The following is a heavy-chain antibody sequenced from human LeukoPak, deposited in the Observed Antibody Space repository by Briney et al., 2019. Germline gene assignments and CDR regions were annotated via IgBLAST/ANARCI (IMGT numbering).Heavy chain of an antibody. CDR3: ANSGFSWELLWIDY. D-gene: IGHD1-26*01. CDR1: GFTFSSYG. J-gene: IGHJ4*02. CDR2: ISYDGSNK. V-gene: IGHV3-30*18. Sequence: LSGGSLRLSCAASGFTFSSYGMHWVRQAPGKGLEWVAAISYDGSNKYYADSVKGRFTISRDNSKNTLYLQMNSLRAEDTAVYYCANSGFSWELLWIDYWGQGTLVTVSS.